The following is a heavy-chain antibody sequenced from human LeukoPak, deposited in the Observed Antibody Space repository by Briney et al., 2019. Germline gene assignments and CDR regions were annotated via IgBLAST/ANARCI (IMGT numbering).Heavy chain of an antibody. Sequence: ASVKVSCKASGYTFTGYAIHWVRQAPGQRLEWMGWSNAANGNTDYSPEFQGRVSITRDTSASTAYMELTSLTSEDMAIYYCARGLHSGPWITDYWGQGTLVTVSS. CDR2: SNAANGNT. J-gene: IGHJ4*02. CDR1: GYTFTGYA. V-gene: IGHV1-3*02. CDR3: ARGLHSGPWITDY. D-gene: IGHD3-10*01.